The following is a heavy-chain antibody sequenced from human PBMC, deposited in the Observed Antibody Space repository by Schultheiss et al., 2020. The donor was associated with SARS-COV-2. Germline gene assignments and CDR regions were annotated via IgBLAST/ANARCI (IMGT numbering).Heavy chain of an antibody. D-gene: IGHD6-19*01. CDR2: ISYDGSNK. CDR1: GFTVSRNY. CDR3: APLAVAGSY. Sequence: GESLKISCAASGFTVSRNYMSWVRQAPGKGLEWVAVISYDGSNKYYADSVKGRFTISRDNSKNTLYLQMNSLRAEDTAIYYCAPLAVAGSYWGQGTLVTVSS. V-gene: IGHV3-30-3*01. J-gene: IGHJ4*02.